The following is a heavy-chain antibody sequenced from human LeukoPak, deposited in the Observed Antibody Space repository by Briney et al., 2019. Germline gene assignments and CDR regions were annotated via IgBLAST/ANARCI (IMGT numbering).Heavy chain of an antibody. CDR1: GFTFSSYA. D-gene: IGHD4-17*01. V-gene: IGHV3-23*01. J-gene: IGHJ4*02. Sequence: PGGSLRLSCAASGFTFSSYAMSWVRQAPGKGLEWVSAITGSGGSTYYADSVKGRFTISRDNSKNTLYLQMDSLRAEDTAVYYCAKDAWTTVTTFTDYWGQGTLVTVSS. CDR2: ITGSGGST. CDR3: AKDAWTTVTTFTDY.